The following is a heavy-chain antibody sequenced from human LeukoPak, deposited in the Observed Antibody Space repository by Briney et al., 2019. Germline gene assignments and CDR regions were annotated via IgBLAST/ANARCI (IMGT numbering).Heavy chain of an antibody. V-gene: IGHV4-59*08. CDR1: GGSISSYY. J-gene: IGHJ4*02. CDR3: ARHGSGDSSGWYGKED. Sequence: PSETLSLTCTVSGGSISSYYWSWIRQPPGKGLEWIGYIYYSGSTNYNPSLKSRATISVDTSKNQFSLKLSSVTAADTAVYYCARHGSGDSSGWYGKEDWGQGTLVTVSS. D-gene: IGHD6-19*01. CDR2: IYYSGST.